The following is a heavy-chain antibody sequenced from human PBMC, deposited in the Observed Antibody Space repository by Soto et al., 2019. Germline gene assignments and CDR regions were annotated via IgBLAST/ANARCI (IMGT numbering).Heavy chain of an antibody. D-gene: IGHD6-19*01. V-gene: IGHV3-33*01. CDR1: GFTFSSYG. CDR3: ARSPPRNETVRVAGTGFDY. J-gene: IGHJ4*02. Sequence: GGSLRLSCAASGFTFSSYGMHWVRQAPGKGLEWVAVIWYDGSNKYYADSVKGRFTISRDNSKNTLYLQMNSLRAEDTAVYYCARSPPRNETVRVAGTGFDYWGQGTLVTVSS. CDR2: IWYDGSNK.